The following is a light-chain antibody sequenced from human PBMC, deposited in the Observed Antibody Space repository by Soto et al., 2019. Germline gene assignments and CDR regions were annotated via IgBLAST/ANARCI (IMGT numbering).Light chain of an antibody. CDR1: QDISNW. CDR2: GAS. CDR3: QQYNSFPPYT. J-gene: IGKJ3*01. V-gene: IGKV1-5*01. Sequence: IQMTQSPSTLSASLGDRVTITCRASQDISNWMAWYPQKPGKAPILLIYGASTLQSGVPSRFSGSGSGTEFNLTITSLQPGDFATYYCQQYNSFPPYTFGPGTKVEI.